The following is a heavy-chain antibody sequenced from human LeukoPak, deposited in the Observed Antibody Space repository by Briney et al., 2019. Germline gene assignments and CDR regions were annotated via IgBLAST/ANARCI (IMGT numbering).Heavy chain of an antibody. J-gene: IGHJ4*02. CDR1: GFTLSSYV. CDR2: ISNDGSNK. Sequence: GRSLRLSCAASGFTLSSYVIHWVRQAPGKGLEWVAVISNDGSNKDYADSVKGRFTISRDNSKNTLYLQMNSLRAEDTAVYYCARWGSGSYTDYWGQGTLVTVSS. V-gene: IGHV3-30*04. D-gene: IGHD3-10*01. CDR3: ARWGSGSYTDY.